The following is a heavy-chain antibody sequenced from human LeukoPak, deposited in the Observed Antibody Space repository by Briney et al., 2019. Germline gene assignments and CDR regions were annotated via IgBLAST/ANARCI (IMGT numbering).Heavy chain of an antibody. CDR3: ARDGIAVPTYYFDY. D-gene: IGHD6-19*01. J-gene: IGHJ4*02. Sequence: GRSLRLSCAASGFTFSSNAMHWVRQAPGKGLEWVAVISYDGSNKYYADSVKGRFTISRDNSKNTLYLQMNSLRAEDTAVYYCARDGIAVPTYYFDYWGQGTLVTVSS. V-gene: IGHV3-30*04. CDR2: ISYDGSNK. CDR1: GFTFSSNA.